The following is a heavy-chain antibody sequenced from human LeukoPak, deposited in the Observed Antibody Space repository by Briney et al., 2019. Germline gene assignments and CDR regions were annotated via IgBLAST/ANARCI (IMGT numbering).Heavy chain of an antibody. CDR3: SRDRGYYDSGNYPTDY. CDR2: INPNSGGT. J-gene: IGHJ4*02. D-gene: IGHD3-10*01. CDR1: GYTXTGYF. Sequence: GASVKVSCKASGYTXTGYFIHWVRQAPGQGLEWMGWINPNSGGTNYAQNFQGRVTMTGDTSINTAYMELSRLTSDDTAVYFCSRDRGYYDSGNYPTDYWGQGTLVTVSS. V-gene: IGHV1-2*02.